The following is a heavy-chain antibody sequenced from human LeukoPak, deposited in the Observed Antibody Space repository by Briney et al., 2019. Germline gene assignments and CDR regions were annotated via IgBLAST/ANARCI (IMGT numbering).Heavy chain of an antibody. Sequence: GGSLRLSCAASGFTFSSYEMNWVRQAPGKGLEWVSYISSSSSAIYYADSVKGRFTISRDNAKNSLYLQMNSLRAEDTAVYYCARHTSGWYGGVFDYWGQGTLVTVSS. J-gene: IGHJ4*02. CDR2: ISSSSSAI. V-gene: IGHV3-48*03. D-gene: IGHD6-19*01. CDR1: GFTFSSYE. CDR3: ARHTSGWYGGVFDY.